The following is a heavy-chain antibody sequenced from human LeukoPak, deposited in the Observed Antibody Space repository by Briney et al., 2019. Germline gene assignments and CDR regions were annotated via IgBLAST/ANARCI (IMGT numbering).Heavy chain of an antibody. CDR1: GGTFSSYA. Sequence: SVKVCCKASGGTFSSYAISWVRQAPGQGLEWMGGIIPIFGTANYAQKFQGRVTITADKSTSTAYMELSSLRSEDTAVYYCARELAAAGVDAFDIWGQGTMVTVSS. CDR2: IIPIFGTA. D-gene: IGHD6-13*01. CDR3: ARELAAAGVDAFDI. J-gene: IGHJ3*02. V-gene: IGHV1-69*06.